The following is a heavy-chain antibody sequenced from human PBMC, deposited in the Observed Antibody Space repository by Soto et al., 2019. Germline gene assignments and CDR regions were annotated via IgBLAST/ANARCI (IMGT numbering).Heavy chain of an antibody. CDR3: ARDYYDSSGYYYGPRSYYFDY. CDR2: ISYDGSNK. CDR1: GFTFSSYA. J-gene: IGHJ4*02. Sequence: QVQLVESGGGVVQPGRSLRLSCAASGFTFSSYAMHWVRQAPGKGLEWVAVISYDGSNKYYADSVKGRFTISRDNSKNTLYLQMNSLRADDTAVYYCARDYYDSSGYYYGPRSYYFDYWGQGTLVTVSS. V-gene: IGHV3-30-3*01. D-gene: IGHD3-22*01.